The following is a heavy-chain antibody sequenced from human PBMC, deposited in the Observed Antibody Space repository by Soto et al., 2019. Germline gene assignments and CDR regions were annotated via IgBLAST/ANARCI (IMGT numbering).Heavy chain of an antibody. CDR3: ARLGRTTMLRGAAYFFDC. Sequence: SETLSLTCAVSDGSISSSSHYWGWIRQPPGKGLEWIGSFYYSGTTYYNPSLKSRVTISVDTSQNQFSLKLSSVTAADTAVYYCARLGRTTMLRGAAYFFDCWGQGTLVTVSS. D-gene: IGHD3-10*01. CDR1: DGSISSSSHY. V-gene: IGHV4-39*01. CDR2: FYYSGTT. J-gene: IGHJ4*02.